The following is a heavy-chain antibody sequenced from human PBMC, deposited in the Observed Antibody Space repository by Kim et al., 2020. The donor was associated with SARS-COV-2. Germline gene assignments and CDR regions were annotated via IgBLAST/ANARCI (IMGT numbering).Heavy chain of an antibody. D-gene: IGHD3-10*01. CDR1: GYTFTDHT. CDR3: SRSRPGPISMIRGVIPIPFGP. J-gene: IGHJ5*02. CDR2: INAGNGNT. Sequence: ASVKVSCKASGYTFTDHTIYWVRQAPGQRLEWMGWINAGNGNTKYSQKLQGRVTITRDTSANTAYMQLSSLRPEDTALYYCSRSRPGPISMIRGVIPIPFGPGGQGTLVTVSS. V-gene: IGHV1-3*01.